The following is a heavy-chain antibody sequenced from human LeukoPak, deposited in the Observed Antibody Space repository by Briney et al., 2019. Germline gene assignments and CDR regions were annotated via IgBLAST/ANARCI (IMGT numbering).Heavy chain of an antibody. J-gene: IGHJ3*02. Sequence: ASVKVSCKVSGYTLTELSVHWVRQAPGKGLEWMGGFDPEDGETIYAQKFQGRVTMTEDTSTDTAYMGLSSLRSEDTAVYYCAILGLVHDAFDIWGQGTMVTVSS. D-gene: IGHD6-6*01. V-gene: IGHV1-24*01. CDR2: FDPEDGET. CDR3: AILGLVHDAFDI. CDR1: GYTLTELS.